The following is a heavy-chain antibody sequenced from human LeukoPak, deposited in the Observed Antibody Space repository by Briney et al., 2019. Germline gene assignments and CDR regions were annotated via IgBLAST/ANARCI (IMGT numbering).Heavy chain of an antibody. D-gene: IGHD1-26*01. J-gene: IGHJ4*02. CDR2: ISGSGDST. CDR1: GFTFSTYG. Sequence: GGSLRLSCAASGFTFSTYGMSWVRQAPGKGLAWVSGISGSGDSTYYADSVRGRFTISRDNAKNSLYLQMNSLRAEDTAVYYCARRRYSGSSQHFDYWGQGTLVTVSS. CDR3: ARRRYSGSSQHFDY. V-gene: IGHV3-23*01.